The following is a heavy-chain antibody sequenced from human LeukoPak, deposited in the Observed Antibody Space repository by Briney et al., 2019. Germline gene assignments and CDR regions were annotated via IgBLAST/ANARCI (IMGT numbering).Heavy chain of an antibody. CDR3: AKGRQTRWGWQWLLDH. Sequence: GGSLRLSCAASGFTFSSYGMHWVRQAPGKGLEWVAFTRYDGSNKYYADSVKGRFTISRDNSKNTLYLQMNSLRAEDTAVYYCAKGRQTRWGWQWLLDHWGQGTLVTVSS. CDR1: GFTFSSYG. J-gene: IGHJ4*02. V-gene: IGHV3-30*02. D-gene: IGHD6-19*01. CDR2: TRYDGSNK.